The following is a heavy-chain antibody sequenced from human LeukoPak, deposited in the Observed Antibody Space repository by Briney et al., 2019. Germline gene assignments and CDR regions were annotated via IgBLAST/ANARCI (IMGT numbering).Heavy chain of an antibody. CDR1: AFNFTAYW. Sequence: PGGSLRLSCASSAFNFTAYWMHWVRQDPRQGLLWVARINSDGTTTNYADSVKGRSTISRDNAKNTLFLQMNSLRAEDTAVYFCAVSNGGYGPWGQGALVTVSS. CDR3: AVSNGGYGP. D-gene: IGHD5-12*01. CDR2: INSDGTTT. V-gene: IGHV3-74*01. J-gene: IGHJ5*02.